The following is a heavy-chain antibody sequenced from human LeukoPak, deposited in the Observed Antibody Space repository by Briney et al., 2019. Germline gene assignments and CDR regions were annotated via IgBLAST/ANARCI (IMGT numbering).Heavy chain of an antibody. D-gene: IGHD3-3*01. V-gene: IGHV4-34*01. CDR3: GSRRTAMFGVIKGPIDY. CDR2: INHSGSP. J-gene: IGHJ4*02. Sequence: SETLSLTCAVYGGSFSDYYWTWIRQPPGKGLEWIGEINHSGSPNNNPSLKSRVSISFDTSMNQFSLKLTSVTAADTAVYYCGSRRTAMFGVIKGPIDYWGQGTLVTVSS. CDR1: GGSFSDYY.